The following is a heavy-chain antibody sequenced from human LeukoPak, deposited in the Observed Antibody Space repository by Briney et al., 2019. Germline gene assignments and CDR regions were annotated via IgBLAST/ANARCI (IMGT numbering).Heavy chain of an antibody. D-gene: IGHD6-6*01. Sequence: PGGSLRLSCAASGFTFSSYGMHWVRQAPGKGLEWVAFIRYDGSNKYYADSVKGRFTISRDNSKNTLYLQMNSLRAEDTAVYYCAKEGIAARPGFDYWGQGTLVTVSS. V-gene: IGHV3-30*02. CDR1: GFTFSSYG. J-gene: IGHJ4*02. CDR2: IRYDGSNK. CDR3: AKEGIAARPGFDY.